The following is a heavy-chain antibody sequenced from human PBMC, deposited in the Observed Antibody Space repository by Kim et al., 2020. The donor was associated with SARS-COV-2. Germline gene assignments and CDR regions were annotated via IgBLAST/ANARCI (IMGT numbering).Heavy chain of an antibody. V-gene: IGHV5-10-1*01. D-gene: IGHD2-2*03. Sequence: CYIKHGPSFQGRVTISTDTSVSTAYLHLSSLGASDTAKYYCASGFDVNFDYWGQGTLVTVSS. J-gene: IGHJ4*02. CDR2: CYI. CDR3: ASGFDVNFDY.